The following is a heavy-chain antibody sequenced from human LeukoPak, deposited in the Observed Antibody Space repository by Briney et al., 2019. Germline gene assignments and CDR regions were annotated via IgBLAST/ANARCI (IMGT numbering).Heavy chain of an antibody. CDR3: ARDRVDTAMVTNAFDI. D-gene: IGHD5-18*01. Sequence: GESLKISCKGSGYNFSNYGIGWVRQMPGKGLEWVSSISSSSSYIYYADSVKGRFTISRDNAKNSLYLQMNSLRAEDTAVYYCARDRVDTAMVTNAFDIWGQGTMVTVSS. CDR2: ISSSSSYI. J-gene: IGHJ3*02. CDR1: GYNFSNYG. V-gene: IGHV3-21*01.